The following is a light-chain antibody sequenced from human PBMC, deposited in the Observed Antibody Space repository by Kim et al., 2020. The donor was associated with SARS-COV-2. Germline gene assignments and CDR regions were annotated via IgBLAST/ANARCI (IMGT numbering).Light chain of an antibody. CDR2: GAS. CDR3: QQYGSSPLT. V-gene: IGKV3-20*01. CDR1: QSVSSIY. Sequence: EIVLTQSPGTLSLSPGKRATLSCRASQSVSSIYFAWYQQKPGQAPRLLIYGASSRATGIPDRFSGSGSGTDFTLTISGLEPEDSAIYYCQQYGSSPLTFGGGTKVDI. J-gene: IGKJ4*01.